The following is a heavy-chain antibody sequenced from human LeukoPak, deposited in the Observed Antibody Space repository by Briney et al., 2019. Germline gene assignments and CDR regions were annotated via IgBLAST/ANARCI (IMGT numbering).Heavy chain of an antibody. Sequence: GGSLRLSCAASGFTFSNYGMHWVRQAPGKGLEWVAVISYDGSNKYYADSVKGRFTISRDNSKNTLYLQMNSLRAEDTAVYYCARVSDSSGYVDYWGQGTLVTVSS. CDR1: GFTFSNYG. CDR2: ISYDGSNK. J-gene: IGHJ4*02. V-gene: IGHV3-30*03. D-gene: IGHD6-19*01. CDR3: ARVSDSSGYVDY.